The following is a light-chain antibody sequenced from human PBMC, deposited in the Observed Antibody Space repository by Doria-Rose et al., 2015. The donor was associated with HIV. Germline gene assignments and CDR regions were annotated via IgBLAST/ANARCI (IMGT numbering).Light chain of an antibody. V-gene: IGKV3-20*01. CDR1: QSFSSTY. Sequence: TQSSGTLSLSPGERATLSCRASQSFSSTYLAWYQQKPGQAPSLLIYDGSTRATGIPDRFDASGSGTDFTLTINRLEPEDFALYYCHQYGTSWTFGQGTKVEIK. CDR2: DGS. CDR3: HQYGTSWT. J-gene: IGKJ1*01.